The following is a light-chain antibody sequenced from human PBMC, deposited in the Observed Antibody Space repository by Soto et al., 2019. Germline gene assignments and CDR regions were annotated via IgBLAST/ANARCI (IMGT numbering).Light chain of an antibody. V-gene: IGKV2-24*01. CDR1: QSLVYSDGNTY. J-gene: IGKJ1*01. CDR3: VQFSNFPRT. CDR2: QVS. Sequence: DIVLTQTPLSSRVTLGQPASISCRSSQSLVYSDGNTYLSWLQQRPGQPPRLLIYQVSNRFSGVPDRFSGSGAGTDFTLKISRVEAEDVGVYYCVQFSNFPRTFGQGTKVEIK.